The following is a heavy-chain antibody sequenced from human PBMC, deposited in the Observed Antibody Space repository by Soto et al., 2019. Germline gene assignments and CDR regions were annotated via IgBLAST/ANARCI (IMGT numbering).Heavy chain of an antibody. J-gene: IGHJ4*02. V-gene: IGHV3-30-3*01. D-gene: IGHD6-19*01. CDR3: ARLGWAVAGSYYLDY. Sequence: QVQLVESGGGVVQPGRSLRLSCAASGFTFSSYAMHWVRQAPGKGLEWVAVISSDGNNKYYAGSVKGRFTISRDNSKNSLYLQMNSLRAEDTAVYYCARLGWAVAGSYYLDYCGQGTLVTVSS. CDR1: GFTFSSYA. CDR2: ISSDGNNK.